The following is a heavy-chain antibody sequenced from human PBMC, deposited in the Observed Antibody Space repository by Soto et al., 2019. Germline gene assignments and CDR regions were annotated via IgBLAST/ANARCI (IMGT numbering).Heavy chain of an antibody. J-gene: IGHJ6*03. CDR1: GGSFSGYY. CDR3: ARRVEEYYYYYYYMDV. D-gene: IGHD1-1*01. V-gene: IGHV4-34*01. CDR2: INHSGST. Sequence: SETLSLTCTVYGGSFSGYYLSWIRQPPGKGLEWIGEINHSGSTNYNPSLKSRVTISVDTSKNQFSLKLSSVTAADTAVYYCARRVEEYYYYYYYMDVWGKGTTVTV.